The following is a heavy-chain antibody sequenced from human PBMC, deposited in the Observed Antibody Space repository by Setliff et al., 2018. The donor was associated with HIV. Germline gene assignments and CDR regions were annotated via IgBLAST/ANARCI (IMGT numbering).Heavy chain of an antibody. CDR3: ARDPCLVHTITCSLDI. CDR2: IHTGTGDT. V-gene: IGHV1-3*04. Sequence: ASVKVSCKASGYTFTTCSIHWVRQAPGQRPEWMGWIHTGTGDTKYSQKFQGRVTITRDTSASTAYMDLNSLRSEDTAVYYCARDPCLVHTITCSLDIWGQGTMVTV. D-gene: IGHD5-12*01. J-gene: IGHJ3*02. CDR1: GYTFTTCS.